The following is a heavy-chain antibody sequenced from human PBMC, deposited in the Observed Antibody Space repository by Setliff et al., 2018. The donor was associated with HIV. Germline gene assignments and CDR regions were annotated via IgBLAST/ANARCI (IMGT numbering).Heavy chain of an antibody. CDR1: GYTFTSYG. Sequence: ASVKVSCKASGYTFTSYGISWVRQAPGQGLEWMGWISAYNGNTNYAQKLQGRVTMTTDTSTSTAYMELRSLRSDDTAMYYCARARMVTAMAKNWFDPWGQGTLVTV. CDR3: ARARMVTAMAKNWFDP. J-gene: IGHJ5*02. D-gene: IGHD2-21*02. CDR2: ISAYNGNT. V-gene: IGHV1-18*01.